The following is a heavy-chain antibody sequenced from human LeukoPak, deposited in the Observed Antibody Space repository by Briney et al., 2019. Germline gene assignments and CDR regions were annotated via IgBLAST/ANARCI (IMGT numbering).Heavy chain of an antibody. CDR2: IKQDGSEK. J-gene: IGHJ5*02. D-gene: IGHD6-19*01. V-gene: IGHV3-7*01. CDR3: ARSIAVAGTNWFDP. Sequence: GGSLRLSCAASGFTFSSYWMSWVRQAPGKGLEWVANIKQDGSEKYYEDSVKGRFTISRDNAKNSLYLQMNSLRAEDTAVYYCARSIAVAGTNWFDPWGQGTLVAVSS. CDR1: GFTFSSYW.